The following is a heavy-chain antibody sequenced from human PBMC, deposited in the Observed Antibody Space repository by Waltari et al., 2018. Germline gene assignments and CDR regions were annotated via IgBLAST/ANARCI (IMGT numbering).Heavy chain of an antibody. CDR1: GFTFSSFW. CDR2: IKQDGSEK. J-gene: IGHJ4*02. CDR3: ARTPLAVAGFYFDY. D-gene: IGHD6-19*01. Sequence: EVQLVEYGGGLVQPGGSLRLPCAASGFTFSSFWMSWVRQAPGKGLEWVANIKQDGSEKYYVDSVKCRFTISRDNAKNSLYLQMNSLRAEDTAVYYCARTPLAVAGFYFDYWGQGTLVTVSS. V-gene: IGHV3-7*01.